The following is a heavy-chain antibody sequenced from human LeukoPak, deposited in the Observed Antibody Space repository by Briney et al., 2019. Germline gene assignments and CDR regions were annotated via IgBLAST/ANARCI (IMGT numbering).Heavy chain of an antibody. CDR3: AKDPGEYHDFWSGSSNPHFDY. CDR2: IKSKTDGGTT. D-gene: IGHD3-3*01. CDR1: GLTFSNAW. Sequence: GGSLRLSCAASGLTFSNAWMSWVRQAPGKGLEWVGRIKSKTDGGTTDYAAPVKGRFSISRDDSKNTLYLQMNSLRAEDTALYYCAKDPGEYHDFWSGSSNPHFDYWGQGTLVTVSS. V-gene: IGHV3-15*01. J-gene: IGHJ4*02.